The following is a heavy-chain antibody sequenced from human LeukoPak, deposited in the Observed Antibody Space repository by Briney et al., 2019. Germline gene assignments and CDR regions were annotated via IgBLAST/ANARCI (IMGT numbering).Heavy chain of an antibody. CDR2: IISGVNNI. D-gene: IGHD3-10*01. CDR3: GRTMTYGSGSRYIPFDY. CDR1: GFTFSSYE. Sequence: GGSLRLSCAASGFTFSSYEMNWVRQAPGMGLEWVSYIISGVNNIYYAESVKGRFTISRDNAKNSLYLQMDSLRAEDTAVYYCGRTMTYGSGSRYIPFDYWGQGTLVAVSS. V-gene: IGHV3-48*03. J-gene: IGHJ4*02.